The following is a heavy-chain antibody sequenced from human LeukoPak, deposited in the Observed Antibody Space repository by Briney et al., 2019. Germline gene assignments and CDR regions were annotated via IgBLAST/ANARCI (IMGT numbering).Heavy chain of an antibody. CDR3: ARDWDGRTDCFDP. Sequence: ASVKVSCEASGYTFTTYGISWVRQAPGHGLEWMGYISGRSDDENYADNFQGRLTMTTDTSTNTAYMELGSLTSDDTAVYYCARDWDGRTDCFDPWGQGTLVTVSS. CDR1: GYTFTTYG. J-gene: IGHJ5*02. V-gene: IGHV1-18*01. D-gene: IGHD1-26*01. CDR2: ISGRSDDE.